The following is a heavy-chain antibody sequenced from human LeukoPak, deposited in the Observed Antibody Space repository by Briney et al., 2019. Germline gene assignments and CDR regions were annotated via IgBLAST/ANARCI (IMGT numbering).Heavy chain of an antibody. V-gene: IGHV3-11*04. D-gene: IGHD4-17*01. J-gene: IGHJ4*02. Sequence: GGSLRLSCAASGFTFSDYYMSWIRQAPGKGLEWVSYISSSGSTIYYADSVKGRFTISRDNAKNSLYLQMNSLRAEDTAVYYCARGLTTVTTWTKAFDYWGQGTLVTVSS. CDR2: ISSSGSTI. CDR1: GFTFSDYY. CDR3: ARGLTTVTTWTKAFDY.